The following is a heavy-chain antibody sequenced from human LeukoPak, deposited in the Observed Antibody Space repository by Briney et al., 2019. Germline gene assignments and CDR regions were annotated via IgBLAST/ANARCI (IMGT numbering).Heavy chain of an antibody. CDR3: APSSLTYSSGWYRY. J-gene: IGHJ4*02. D-gene: IGHD6-19*01. Sequence: GGSLRLSCAASGFTFNIYWMHWVRQAPGKGLVWVSSINTDGSSTVYADSVKGRFTISRDNAKNTLYLQMHSLRAEDTAVYYCAPSSLTYSSGWYRYWGQGTLVTVSS. V-gene: IGHV3-74*01. CDR1: GFTFNIYW. CDR2: INTDGSST.